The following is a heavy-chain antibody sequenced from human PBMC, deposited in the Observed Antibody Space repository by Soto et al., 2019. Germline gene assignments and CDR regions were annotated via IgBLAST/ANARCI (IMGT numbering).Heavy chain of an antibody. V-gene: IGHV4-31*03. CDR1: GGSISSGGYY. CDR3: AREEATLIRFDY. J-gene: IGHJ4*02. Sequence: SETLSLTCTVSGGSISSGGYYWSWIRQHPGKGLEWIGYIYYSGSTYYNPSLKSRDTISVDTSKNQLSLKLSSVDAADKAVYDCAREEATLIRFDYWGQSTLVT. CDR2: IYYSGST. D-gene: IGHD5-12*01.